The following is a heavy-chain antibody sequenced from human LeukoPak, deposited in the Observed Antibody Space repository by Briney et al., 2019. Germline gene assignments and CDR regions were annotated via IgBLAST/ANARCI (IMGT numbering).Heavy chain of an antibody. CDR1: DASIRSYY. CDR3: ARDTRAYDSSGYSYFDY. Sequence: SETLSLTCTVSDASIRSYYWSWIRQPPGKGLQWIGFAYYSGSTNYNPSLKSRVTISVDSSKQQFSLRLRSVTAADTAIYYCARDTRAYDSSGYSYFDYWGQGALVTVSS. V-gene: IGHV4-59*01. D-gene: IGHD3-22*01. CDR2: AYYSGST. J-gene: IGHJ4*02.